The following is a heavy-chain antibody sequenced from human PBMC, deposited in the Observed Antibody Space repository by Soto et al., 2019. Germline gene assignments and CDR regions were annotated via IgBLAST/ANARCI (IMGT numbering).Heavy chain of an antibody. Sequence: QVQLVQSGAEVKKPGASVKVSCKASGYSFTSYSMHWVRQAPGQRVEWLGWINAGSGYSKYSQKFRARVTLARDTTATTAHMQLTRLRSEDTAVYYSASGLPGYFDNWGQGPLVTVSS. J-gene: IGHJ4*02. CDR3: ASGLPGYFDN. CDR1: GYSFTSYS. V-gene: IGHV1-3*01. CDR2: INAGSGYS. D-gene: IGHD4-17*01.